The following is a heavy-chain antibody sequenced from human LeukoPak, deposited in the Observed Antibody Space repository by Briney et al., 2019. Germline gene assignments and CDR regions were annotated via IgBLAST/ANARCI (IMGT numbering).Heavy chain of an antibody. CDR1: GFTFSSYA. Sequence: GGSLRLSCAASGFTFSSYAMSWVRQAPGKGLEWVAVISYDATNTYYADSVKGRITISRDTSKNTLYLQMNSLRAEDTALYYCARAASQYCSGGTCSSFDYWGQGTLVTVSS. V-gene: IGHV3-30*03. J-gene: IGHJ4*02. CDR2: ISYDATNT. CDR3: ARAASQYCSGGTCSSFDY. D-gene: IGHD2-15*01.